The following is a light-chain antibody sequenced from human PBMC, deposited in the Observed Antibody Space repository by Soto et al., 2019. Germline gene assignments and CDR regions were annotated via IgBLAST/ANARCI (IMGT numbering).Light chain of an antibody. V-gene: IGKV3-15*01. Sequence: EIVMTQSPATLSVSPGERATLSCRASQSVSSNLAWYQRKPGQAPRLLIYGASTRATGIPARFSGSGSGTEFTLTISSLQSEDFAVYYCQQYNNWPLTLGGGTKVDIK. J-gene: IGKJ4*01. CDR1: QSVSSN. CDR3: QQYNNWPLT. CDR2: GAS.